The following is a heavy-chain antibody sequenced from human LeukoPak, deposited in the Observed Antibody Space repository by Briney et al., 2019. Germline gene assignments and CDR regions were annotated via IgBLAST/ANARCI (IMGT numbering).Heavy chain of an antibody. CDR2: IRYDGSNK. J-gene: IGHJ4*02. D-gene: IGHD1-26*01. CDR3: AKETREPRAFDY. Sequence: GGSLRLSCAASGFTFSSYGMHWVRQAPGKGLEWVAFIRYDGSNKYYTDSVKGRFTISSDNSMNTLYLQMNSLRAEDTAVYYCAKETREPRAFDYWGQGTLVTVSS. CDR1: GFTFSSYG. V-gene: IGHV3-30*02.